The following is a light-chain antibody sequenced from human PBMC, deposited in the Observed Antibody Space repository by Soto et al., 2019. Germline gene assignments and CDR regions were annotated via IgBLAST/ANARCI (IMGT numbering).Light chain of an antibody. J-gene: IGKJ4*01. V-gene: IGKV3-20*01. CDR1: QTVRSNS. CDR3: QQYGSSPLT. CDR2: AAS. Sequence: IVLTQSPGTLSLSPGERATLSCSASQTVRSNSLAWYQQKPGQAPRLLIYAASSRATGIPDRFSGGGSGTDFSLTISRLETEDFSVYYCQQYGSSPLTFGGGTTVEIK.